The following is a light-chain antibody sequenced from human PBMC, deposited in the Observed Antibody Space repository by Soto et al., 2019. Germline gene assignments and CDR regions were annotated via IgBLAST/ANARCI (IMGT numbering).Light chain of an antibody. CDR1: QSVLYSSNNKNY. J-gene: IGKJ2*01. Sequence: DIVMTQSPDSLAVSLGERATINCKSSQSVLYSSNNKNYLAWYQQKPGQPPKLLIYWASTRESGVPGRFSGSGSGTDFTLTISSLQAEDVAVYYCQQYYSTPYTFGQGNKLEIK. V-gene: IGKV4-1*01. CDR3: QQYYSTPYT. CDR2: WAS.